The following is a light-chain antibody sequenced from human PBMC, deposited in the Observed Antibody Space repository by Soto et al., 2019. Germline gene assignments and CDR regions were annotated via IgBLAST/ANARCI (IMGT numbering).Light chain of an antibody. Sequence: QSMLTKRASVSGSPGQSITISCTGTSSDVGGYHYVSWYQLLPGKAPKLILFEVSIRPSGVSYRFSGSKSGNTASLTISGLQAEDEADYFCSSYSISTAYLFGTGTKVTVL. J-gene: IGLJ1*01. CDR1: SSDVGGYHY. CDR3: SSYSISTAYL. V-gene: IGLV2-14*01. CDR2: EVS.